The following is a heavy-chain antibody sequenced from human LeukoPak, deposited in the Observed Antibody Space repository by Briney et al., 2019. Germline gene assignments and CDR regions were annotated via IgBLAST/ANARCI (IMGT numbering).Heavy chain of an antibody. J-gene: IGHJ3*02. CDR3: ARSIGLYSSGWGRPAPGDAFDI. V-gene: IGHV1-69*05. D-gene: IGHD6-19*01. CDR1: GGTFSSYA. Sequence: SVKVSCKASGGTFSSYAISWVRQAPGQGLEWMGRIIPIFGTANYAQKFQGRVAITTDESTSTAYMELSSLRSEDTAVYYCARSIGLYSSGWGRPAPGDAFDIWGQGTMVTVSS. CDR2: IIPIFGTA.